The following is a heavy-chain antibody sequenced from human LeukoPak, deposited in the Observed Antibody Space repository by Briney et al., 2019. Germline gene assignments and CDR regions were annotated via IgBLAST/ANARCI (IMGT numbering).Heavy chain of an antibody. J-gene: IGHJ4*02. Sequence: PGGSLRLSCAVSGITLSSYGMSWVRQAPGKGLEWVAGISDSGGRTNYADSVKGRFTISRDNPKNTLYLQMNSLRVEDTAVYFCAKRGVVIRVILVGFHKEANYFDSWGQGALVTVSS. CDR3: AKRGVVIRVILVGFHKEANYFDS. CDR2: ISDSGGRT. D-gene: IGHD3-22*01. V-gene: IGHV3-23*01. CDR1: GITLSSYG.